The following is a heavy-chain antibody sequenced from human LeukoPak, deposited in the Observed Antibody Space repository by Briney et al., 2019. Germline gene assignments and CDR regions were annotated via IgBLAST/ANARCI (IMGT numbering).Heavy chain of an antibody. Sequence: SGPTLVNPTQTLTLTCTFSGFSLSSTGVGVGWIRQPPGKALEWLALIYWDDDKRYRPSLKSRLTITKDTSKNQVVLTMTNMDPVDTATYFCALNYFDSSAYYYYFDYWGQGTLVTVSS. CDR3: ALNYFDSSAYYYYFDY. D-gene: IGHD3-22*01. J-gene: IGHJ4*02. CDR2: IYWDDDK. CDR1: GFSLSSTGVG. V-gene: IGHV2-5*02.